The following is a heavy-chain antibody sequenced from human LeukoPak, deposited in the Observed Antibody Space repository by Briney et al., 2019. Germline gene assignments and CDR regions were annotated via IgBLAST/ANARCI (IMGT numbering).Heavy chain of an antibody. CDR3: AKDRSSSWYLDY. J-gene: IGHJ4*02. D-gene: IGHD6-13*01. V-gene: IGHV3-23*01. Sequence: GGSLRLSCAASGFTFSSYAMSWLRQAPGKGLEWVSAISGSGGSTYYADSVKGRLPLPSNNSTNTLYLQMNSLRAEDTAVYYCAKDRSSSWYLDYWGQGTLVTVSS. CDR1: GFTFSSYA. CDR2: ISGSGGST.